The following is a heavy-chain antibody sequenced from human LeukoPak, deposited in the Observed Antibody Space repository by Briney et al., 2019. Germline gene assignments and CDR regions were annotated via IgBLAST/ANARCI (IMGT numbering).Heavy chain of an antibody. CDR3: ARWLRYCSSTSCYQPFDY. CDR2: INPGDSDT. V-gene: IGHV5-51*01. Sequence: GESLKFSCKGSGYTFSAFWIGWVRQMPGKGLQWMGIINPGDSDTRYSPSFQGQVTISADKSISTAYLQWSNLKASDTAMYYCARWLRYCSSTSCYQPFDYWGQGTLVTVSS. D-gene: IGHD2-2*01. J-gene: IGHJ4*02. CDR1: GYTFSAFW.